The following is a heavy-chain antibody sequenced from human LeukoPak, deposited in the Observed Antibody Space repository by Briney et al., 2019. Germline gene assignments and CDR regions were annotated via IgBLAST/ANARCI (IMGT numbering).Heavy chain of an antibody. CDR2: VYYTGST. D-gene: IGHD3-3*01. Sequence: TSETLSLTCTVSGGYISSYYWSWIRQPPGEGLEWIGYVYYTGSTNYNPSLKSRVSISVDTSKNQFSLKLRSVSAADTAVYCCARDGSGTIFGVVQDYWGQGTLVTVSS. V-gene: IGHV4-59*01. CDR3: ARDGSGTIFGVVQDY. J-gene: IGHJ4*02. CDR1: GGYISSYY.